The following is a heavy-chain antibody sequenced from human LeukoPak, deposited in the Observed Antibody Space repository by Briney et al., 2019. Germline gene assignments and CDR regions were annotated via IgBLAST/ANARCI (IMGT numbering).Heavy chain of an antibody. CDR3: ARVLMVRGRGSSLIDY. D-gene: IGHD3-10*01. V-gene: IGHV4-34*01. CDR1: GGSSSGYY. J-gene: IGHJ4*02. Sequence: PSETLSLTCAVYGGSSSGYYWSWIRQPPGKGLEWIGEINHSGSTNYNPSLKSRVTISVDTSKNQFSLKLSSVTAADTAVYYCARVLMVRGRGSSLIDYWGQGTLVTVSS. CDR2: INHSGST.